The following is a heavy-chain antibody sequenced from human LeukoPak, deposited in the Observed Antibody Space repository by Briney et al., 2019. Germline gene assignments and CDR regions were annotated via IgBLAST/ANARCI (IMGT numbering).Heavy chain of an antibody. V-gene: IGHV4-59*08. Sequence: PSETLSLTCTVSGGSISSYYWSWIRQPPGKGLEWIGYIYYSGSTNYNPSLKSRVTISVDTSKNQFSLKLSSVTAADTAVYYCARKRFGELLVDYWGQGTLVTVSS. J-gene: IGHJ4*02. D-gene: IGHD3-10*01. CDR3: ARKRFGELLVDY. CDR1: GGSISSYY. CDR2: IYYSGST.